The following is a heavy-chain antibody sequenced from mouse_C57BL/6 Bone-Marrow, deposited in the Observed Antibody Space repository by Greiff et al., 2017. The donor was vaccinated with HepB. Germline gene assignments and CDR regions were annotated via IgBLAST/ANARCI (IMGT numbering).Heavy chain of an antibody. CDR2: ISDGGSYT. CDR3: ARDQSVGYYFDY. J-gene: IGHJ2*01. Sequence: VQLKESGGGLVKPGGSLKLSCAASGFTFSSYAMSWVRQTPEKRLEWVATISDGGSYTYYPDNVKGRFTISRDNAKNNLYLQMSHLKSEDTAMYYCARDQSVGYYFDYWGQGTTLTVSS. V-gene: IGHV5-4*01. CDR1: GFTFSSYA.